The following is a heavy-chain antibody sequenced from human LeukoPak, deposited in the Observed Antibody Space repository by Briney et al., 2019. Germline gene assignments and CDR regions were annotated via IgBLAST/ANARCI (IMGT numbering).Heavy chain of an antibody. CDR2: IYYSGST. Sequence: SETLSLTCTVSGGSISSGGYYWSWIRQHPGKGLEWIGYIYYSGSTYYNPSLKSRVTISVDTSKNQFSLKLSSVTAADTAVYYCARGITLLVDYYYGMDVWGQGTTVTVSS. D-gene: IGHD2-15*01. V-gene: IGHV4-31*03. CDR1: GGSISSGGYY. CDR3: ARGITLLVDYYYGMDV. J-gene: IGHJ6*02.